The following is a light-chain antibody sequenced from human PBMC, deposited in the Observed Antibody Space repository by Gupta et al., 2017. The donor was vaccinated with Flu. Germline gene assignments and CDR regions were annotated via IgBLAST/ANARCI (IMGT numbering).Light chain of an antibody. CDR2: AAS. CDR3: QQDVSSPYT. Sequence: IASTHSPGTLSLSPGEGATLSCRARQSVASSNLAWYKQKPGQAPRLLVYAASTRATGIPDRISGSGSGTDFTLTISRLEPEDFAVYYCQQDVSSPYTFGQGTKLEIK. CDR1: QSVASSN. V-gene: IGKV3-20*01. J-gene: IGKJ2*01.